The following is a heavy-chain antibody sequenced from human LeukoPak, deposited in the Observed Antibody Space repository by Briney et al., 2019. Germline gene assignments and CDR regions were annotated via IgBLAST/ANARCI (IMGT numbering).Heavy chain of an antibody. J-gene: IGHJ4*02. CDR3: AGEENLRSKYCSGGSCYDPGTSFDY. Sequence: SETLSLTCAVYGGSFSGYYWSWIRQPPGKGLEWLGEINHSGSTNYNPSLKSRVTISVDTSKNQFSLKLSSVTAADTAVYYCAGEENLRSKYCSGGSCYDPGTSFDYWGQGTLVTVSS. D-gene: IGHD2-15*01. CDR1: GGSFSGYY. CDR2: INHSGST. V-gene: IGHV4-34*01.